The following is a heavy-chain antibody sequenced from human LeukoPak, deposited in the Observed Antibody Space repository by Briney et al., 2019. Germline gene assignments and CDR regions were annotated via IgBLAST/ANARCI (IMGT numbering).Heavy chain of an antibody. D-gene: IGHD5-12*01. CDR3: ARDYVDIVATITSPTY. J-gene: IGHJ4*02. CDR2: ISGSGGST. CDR1: GFSFSSFA. V-gene: IGHV3-23*01. Sequence: GGSLRLSCAASGFSFSSFAMSWVRQAPGKGLEWVSAISGSGGSTNYADSVKGRFTISRDNSKNTLYLQMNSLRAEDTAVYYCARDYVDIVATITSPTYWGQGTLVTVSS.